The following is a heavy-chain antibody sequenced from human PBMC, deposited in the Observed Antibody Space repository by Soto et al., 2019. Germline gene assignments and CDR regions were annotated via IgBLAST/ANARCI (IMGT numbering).Heavy chain of an antibody. CDR3: ARGGGYLAACDI. D-gene: IGHD1-26*01. V-gene: IGHV3-33*01. CDR2: VWYDGSNK. CDR1: GFTFSSYG. Sequence: QVQLVESGGGVVQPGRSLRLSCAASGFTFSSYGMHWVRQAPGKGLEWVAVVWYDGSNKYYADSVKGRFTISRDNSKNTLYLQMNSLRAEDTAVYYCARGGGYLAACDIWGQGTMVTVSS. J-gene: IGHJ3*02.